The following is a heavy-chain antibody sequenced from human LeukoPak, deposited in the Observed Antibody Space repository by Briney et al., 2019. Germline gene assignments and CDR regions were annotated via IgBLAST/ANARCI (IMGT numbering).Heavy chain of an antibody. CDR3: AREDDFWSGQGSYFDY. V-gene: IGHV3-74*01. J-gene: IGHJ4*02. D-gene: IGHD3-3*01. CDR2: ISTDGRST. CDR1: GFMFGRKF. Sequence: GGSLRLSCEASGFMFGRKFMQWVRQAPGKGPVWVSGISTDGRSTSYSDSVKGRFTVSRDNAKNSLYLQMNSLRAEDTAVYYCAREDDFWSGQGSYFDYWGQGTLVTVSS.